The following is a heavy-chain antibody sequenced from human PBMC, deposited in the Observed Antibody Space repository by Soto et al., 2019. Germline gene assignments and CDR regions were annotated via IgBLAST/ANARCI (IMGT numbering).Heavy chain of an antibody. Sequence: GGSLRLSCVTSGFTFNNFAMSWVRQAPGKGLEWVSSITKNSDRTYYGASVKGRFTISRDNSRSAVFLQLNSLREEDTALYYCAEGGFYDGFDYWGQGTLVTVSS. CDR3: AEGGFYDGFDY. J-gene: IGHJ4*02. V-gene: IGHV3-23*01. CDR2: ITKNSDRT. D-gene: IGHD5-12*01. CDR1: GFTFNNFA.